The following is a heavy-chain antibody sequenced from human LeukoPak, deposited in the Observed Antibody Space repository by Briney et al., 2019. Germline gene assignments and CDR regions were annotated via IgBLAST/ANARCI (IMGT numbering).Heavy chain of an antibody. CDR3: ASLAVAGRSAFDI. V-gene: IGHV3-11*01. CDR2: ISSSGSTI. Sequence: SGGSLRLSCAASGFTFSDYYMSWIRQAPGKGLEWVSYISSSGSTIYYADSVKGRFTISRDNAKNSLYLQMNSLRAEDTAVYYCASLAVAGRSAFDIWGQGTMVTVPS. CDR1: GFTFSDYY. D-gene: IGHD6-19*01. J-gene: IGHJ3*02.